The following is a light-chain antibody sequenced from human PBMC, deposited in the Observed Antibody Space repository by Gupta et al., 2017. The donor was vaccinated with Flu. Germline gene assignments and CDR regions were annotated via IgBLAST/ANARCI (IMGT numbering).Light chain of an antibody. CDR2: GAS. CDR3: QQYKNCPPMYT. J-gene: IGKJ2*01. Sequence: EIVMTQSPAPLSVSAGERDTVAFTSRQSVSINGAWYQQKPGQAPRLRIYGASTRATGIPARFRCSGSGTEFTLTISSLHSEDVAVEYCQQYKNCPPMYTFGQGTKLEIK. CDR1: QSVSIN. V-gene: IGKV3-15*01.